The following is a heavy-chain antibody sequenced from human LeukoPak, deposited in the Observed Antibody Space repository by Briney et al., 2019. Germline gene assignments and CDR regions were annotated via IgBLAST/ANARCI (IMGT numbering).Heavy chain of an antibody. CDR1: GGSISSHY. CDR2: TSYGGST. V-gene: IGHV4-59*11. D-gene: IGHD2-21*02. J-gene: IGHJ6*03. CDR3: ASSGVTGIYYYYMDL. Sequence: SETLSLTCIVSGGSISSHYWTWIRQSAGKGLEWIGYTSYGGSTSYNPSLKSRVTISVDTSKNQFSLKLTSVTAADTAVYYCASSGVTGIYYYYMDLWGKGTTVTVSS.